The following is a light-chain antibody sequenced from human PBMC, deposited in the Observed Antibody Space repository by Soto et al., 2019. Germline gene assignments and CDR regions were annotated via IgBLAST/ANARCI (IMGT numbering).Light chain of an antibody. Sequence: QSVLTQPASVSGFPGQSITISCTGTSSEVGNYNYVSWYQQHPGKAPRLMIYEVNNRPSGVSGRFSGSKSGNTASLTISGLQYEDEADYYCNSYTSSSTVVFGGGTKVTVL. CDR2: EVN. CDR3: NSYTSSSTVV. V-gene: IGLV2-14*01. CDR1: SSEVGNYNY. J-gene: IGLJ2*01.